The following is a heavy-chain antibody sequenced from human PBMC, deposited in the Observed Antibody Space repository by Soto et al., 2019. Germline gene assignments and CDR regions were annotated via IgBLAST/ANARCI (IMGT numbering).Heavy chain of an antibody. D-gene: IGHD6-13*01. CDR2: IYHSGST. V-gene: IGHV4-30-2*02. J-gene: IGHJ5*02. Sequence: SETLSLTCTVSGDSISSGVYSWRWIRQPPGKGLEWIGCIYHSGSTRYYPSLKSRVTISVARSKNQFSLKLPSVTAADTAVYYCARFGTAAAGMALWFDPWGQGTLVTVSS. CDR1: GDSISSGVYS. CDR3: ARFGTAAAGMALWFDP.